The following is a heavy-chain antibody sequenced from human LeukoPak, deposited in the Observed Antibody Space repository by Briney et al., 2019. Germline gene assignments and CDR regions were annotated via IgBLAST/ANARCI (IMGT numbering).Heavy chain of an antibody. CDR2: IYHSGST. Sequence: SETLSLTCTVSGYSISSGYYWGWIRQPPGKGLEWIGSIYHSGSTYYNPSLKSRVTISVDTSKNQFSLKLSSVTAADTAVYYCARRQWQLPAFYYYYYMDVWGKGTTVTISS. CDR3: ARRQWQLPAFYYYYYMDV. J-gene: IGHJ6*03. V-gene: IGHV4-38-2*02. CDR1: GYSISSGYY. D-gene: IGHD2-15*01.